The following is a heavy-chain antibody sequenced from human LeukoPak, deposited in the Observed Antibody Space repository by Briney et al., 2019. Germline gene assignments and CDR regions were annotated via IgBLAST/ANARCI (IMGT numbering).Heavy chain of an antibody. CDR3: ASPYSSSWYSPYYYYGMDV. V-gene: IGHV4-61*01. CDR2: IYYSGST. Sequence: PSETLSHTCTVSGGSVSSGSYYWSWIRQPPGKGLEWIGYIYYSGSTNYNPSLKSRVTISVDTSKNQFSLKLSSVTAADTAVYYCASPYSSSWYSPYYYYGMDVWGKGTTVTVSS. D-gene: IGHD6-13*01. J-gene: IGHJ6*04. CDR1: GGSVSSGSYY.